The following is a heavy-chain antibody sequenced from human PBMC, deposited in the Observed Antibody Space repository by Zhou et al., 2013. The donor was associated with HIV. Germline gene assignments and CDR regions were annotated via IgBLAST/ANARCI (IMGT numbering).Heavy chain of an antibody. Sequence: QVQLVQSGAEVKKPGSSVKVSCKASGYTFTGYYIHWVRQAPGQGLEWMGRIIPIFGTANYAQKFQGRVTITADESTSTAYMKLSSLRSEDTAIYYCARGNVTNFYYFMDVWGKGTTVTVSS. CDR1: GYTFTGYY. CDR2: IIPIFGTA. J-gene: IGHJ6*03. CDR3: ARGNVTNFYYFMDV. V-gene: IGHV1-69*13. D-gene: IGHD2-2*01.